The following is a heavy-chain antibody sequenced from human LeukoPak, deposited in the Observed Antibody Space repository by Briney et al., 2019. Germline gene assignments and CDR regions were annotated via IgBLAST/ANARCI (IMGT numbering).Heavy chain of an antibody. CDR3: AKIGLTMVRGVIGDY. D-gene: IGHD3-10*01. J-gene: IGHJ4*02. CDR1: GFTFSSYG. V-gene: IGHV3-30*02. Sequence: GGSLRLSCAASGFTFSSYGMHWVRQAPGKGLEWVAFIRYDGSNKYYADSVKGRFTISRDNSKNTLYLQMNSLRAEDTAVYYCAKIGLTMVRGVIGDYWGQGTLVTVSS. CDR2: IRYDGSNK.